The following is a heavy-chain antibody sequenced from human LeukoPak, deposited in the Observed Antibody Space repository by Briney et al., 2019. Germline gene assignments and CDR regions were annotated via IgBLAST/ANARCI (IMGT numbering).Heavy chain of an antibody. J-gene: IGHJ5*02. Sequence: MTSETLSLTCAVYGGSFSGYYWSWIRQPPGKGLEWIGEINHSGSTNYNPSLKSRVTISVDTSKNQFSLKLSSVTAADTAVYYCARLWFGESMDWFDPWGQGTLVTVSS. D-gene: IGHD3-10*01. CDR1: GGSFSGYY. V-gene: IGHV4-34*01. CDR2: INHSGST. CDR3: ARLWFGESMDWFDP.